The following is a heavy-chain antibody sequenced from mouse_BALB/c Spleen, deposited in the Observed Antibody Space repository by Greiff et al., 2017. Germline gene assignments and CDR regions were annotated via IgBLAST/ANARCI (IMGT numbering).Heavy chain of an antibody. CDR1: GFSLTSYG. Sequence: VQLQQSGPGLVQPSQSLSITCTVSGFSLTSYGVHWVRQSPGKGLEWLGVIWSGGSTDYNAAFISRLSISKDNSKSQVFFKMNSLQANDTAIYYCARNPLTGTGEWFAYWGQGTLVTVSA. CDR2: IWSGGST. J-gene: IGHJ3*01. CDR3: ARNPLTGTGEWFAY. V-gene: IGHV2-2*02. D-gene: IGHD4-1*01.